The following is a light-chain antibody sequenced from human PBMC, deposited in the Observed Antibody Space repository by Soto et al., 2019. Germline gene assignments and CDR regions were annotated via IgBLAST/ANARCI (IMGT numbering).Light chain of an antibody. CDR3: QTWGTGIVV. V-gene: IGLV4-69*01. Sequence: QPVLTQSPSASASLGASVKLTCTLSSGHSSYVIAWHQQQPEKGPRYLMKLNSDGSHSKGDGIPGRFSASSSGAERDLTISSLQSEDEADYYCQTWGTGIVVFGGGTKVTVL. J-gene: IGLJ2*01. CDR1: SGHSSYV. CDR2: LNSDGSH.